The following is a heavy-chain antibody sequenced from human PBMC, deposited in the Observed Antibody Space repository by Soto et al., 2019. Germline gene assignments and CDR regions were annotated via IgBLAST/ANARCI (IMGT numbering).Heavy chain of an antibody. CDR1: SGSVSSGSYY. CDR3: ARDLYDYIWGSYRWFDY. V-gene: IGHV4-61*01. J-gene: IGHJ4*02. CDR2: IYYSGST. D-gene: IGHD3-16*02. Sequence: SETLSLTCTVSSGSVSSGSYYWSWIRQPPGKGLEWIGYIYYSGSTNYNPSLKSRVTISVDTSKNQFSLKLSSVTAADTAVYYCARDLYDYIWGSYRWFDYWGQGTLVTVSS.